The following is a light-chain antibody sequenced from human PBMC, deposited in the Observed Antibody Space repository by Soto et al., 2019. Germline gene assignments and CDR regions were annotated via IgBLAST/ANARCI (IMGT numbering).Light chain of an antibody. CDR3: QQRSNWPPRIT. CDR1: QSVSSY. V-gene: IGKV3-11*01. Sequence: EIVLTQSPATLSLSPGERATLSCRASQSVSSYLAWYQHKPGQAPXXLXYDASNSATGIPARFSGSGSGTDFTLTISSLEPEEFAGYYCQQRSNWPPRITFGQGTRLEIK. CDR2: DAS. J-gene: IGKJ5*01.